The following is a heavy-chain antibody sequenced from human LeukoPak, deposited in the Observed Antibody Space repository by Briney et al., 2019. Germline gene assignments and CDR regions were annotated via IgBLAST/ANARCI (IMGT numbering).Heavy chain of an antibody. CDR3: ARRWGTFCGGDCLFRVFNFHS. CDR2: IYHDGST. V-gene: IGHV4-39*07. J-gene: IGHJ4*02. D-gene: IGHD2-21*02. Sequence: SGTLSLTCSVSGDSVSGGSDFWGWIRQPPGKGLEWIANIYHDGSTYYNPSLVSRVTMSIDTSKKQFSLKLTSVTAADTAVYYCARRWGTFCGGDCLFRVFNFHSWGRGILVTVSS. CDR1: GDSVSGGSDF.